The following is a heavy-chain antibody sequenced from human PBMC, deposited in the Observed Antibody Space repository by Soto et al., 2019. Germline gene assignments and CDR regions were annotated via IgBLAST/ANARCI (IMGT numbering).Heavy chain of an antibody. Sequence: GASVKVSCKASGYSFTSYGIAWVRQVPGQGPEWMGWISPYNGRTYYAQNVQGRVVMTTDISTNIVYLELRSLRSDDTAMYYCGRCRTDSYAMDVWGQGTTVTVYS. D-gene: IGHD1-1*01. CDR3: GRCRTDSYAMDV. V-gene: IGHV1-18*01. J-gene: IGHJ6*02. CDR1: GYSFTSYG. CDR2: ISPYNGRT.